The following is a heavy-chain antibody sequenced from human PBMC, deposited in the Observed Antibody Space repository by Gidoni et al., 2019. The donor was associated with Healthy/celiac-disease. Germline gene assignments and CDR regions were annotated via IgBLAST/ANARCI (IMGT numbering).Heavy chain of an antibody. Sequence: EVQLLESGGGLVQPGGSLRLSCAASGFTFSSSAMSWVRQAPGQGREWVSAISGSGGSTYYADSVKGRFTISRDNSKNTLYLQMNSLRAEDTAVYYCAKDQGYYYDSSGYYPNWGQGTLVTVSS. V-gene: IGHV3-23*01. CDR1: GFTFSSSA. J-gene: IGHJ4*02. CDR2: ISGSGGST. D-gene: IGHD3-22*01. CDR3: AKDQGYYYDSSGYYPN.